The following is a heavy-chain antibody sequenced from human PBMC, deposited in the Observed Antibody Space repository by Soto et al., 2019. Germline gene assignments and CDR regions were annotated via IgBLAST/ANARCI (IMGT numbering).Heavy chain of an antibody. J-gene: IGHJ4*02. CDR2: VYYSGST. CDR1: GGSVSSSSYY. Sequence: SETLSLTCTASGGSVSSSSYYWGWVRQPPGKGLEWIGSVYYSGSTYYNPSLESRVTISVDKSKNQFSLKLMSLSAADTAVYYCGRLEGLATISYYFDYWGRGALVTVSS. D-gene: IGHD3-9*01. CDR3: GRLEGLATISYYFDY. V-gene: IGHV4-39*01.